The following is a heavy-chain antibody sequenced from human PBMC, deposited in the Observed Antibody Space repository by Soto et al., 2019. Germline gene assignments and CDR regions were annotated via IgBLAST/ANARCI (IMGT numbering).Heavy chain of an antibody. CDR3: AGGGDYASWFDP. J-gene: IGHJ5*02. CDR1: GGSISSYY. Sequence: PSETLSLTCTVSGGSISSYYWSWIRQPPGKGLEWIGYIYYSGSTNYNPSLKSRVTISVDTSKNQFSLKLSSVTAADTAVYYCAGGGDYASWFDPWGQGTLVTVSS. D-gene: IGHD4-17*01. CDR2: IYYSGST. V-gene: IGHV4-59*01.